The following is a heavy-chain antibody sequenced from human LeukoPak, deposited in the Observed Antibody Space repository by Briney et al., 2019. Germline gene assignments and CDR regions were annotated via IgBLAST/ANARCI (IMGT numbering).Heavy chain of an antibody. CDR3: ARFQQLVGWFDP. D-gene: IGHD6-13*01. Sequence: SETLSLTCTVSGGSISSSSYYWGWIRQPPGKGLEWIGSIYYSGSTYYNPSLKSRVTISVDTSKSQFSLKLSSVTAADTAVYYCARFQQLVGWFDPWGQGTLVTVSS. J-gene: IGHJ5*02. CDR1: GGSISSSSYY. CDR2: IYYSGST. V-gene: IGHV4-39*01.